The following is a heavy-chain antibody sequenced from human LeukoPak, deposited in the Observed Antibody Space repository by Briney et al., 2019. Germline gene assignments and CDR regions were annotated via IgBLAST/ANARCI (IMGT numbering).Heavy chain of an antibody. J-gene: IGHJ6*02. CDR1: GGPFSGYY. CDR2: INQSGNT. CDR3: ARARGWTSGDDYYYGMDV. V-gene: IGHV4-34*01. Sequence: PSETLSLTCVVYGGPFSGYYWSWIRQSPGKGLEWIGEINQSGNTNYNPSLKSRVTIPIDTSKNQFSLKVTSVTAGDTAVYYCARARGWTSGDDYYYGMDVWGQGTTGTVSS. D-gene: IGHD4-17*01.